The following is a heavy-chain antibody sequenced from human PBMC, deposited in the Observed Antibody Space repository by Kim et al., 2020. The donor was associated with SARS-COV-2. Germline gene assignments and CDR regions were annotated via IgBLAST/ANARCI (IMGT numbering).Heavy chain of an antibody. CDR3: ARDIVVVPAAMPSYYYYGMDV. CDR2: ISSSSSYI. J-gene: IGHJ6*02. Sequence: GGSLRLSCAASGFTFSSYSMNWVRQAPGKGLEWVSSISSSSSYIYYADSVKGRFTISRDNAKNSLYLQMNSLRAEDTAVYYCARDIVVVPAAMPSYYYYGMDVWGQGTTVTVSS. V-gene: IGHV3-21*01. CDR1: GFTFSSYS. D-gene: IGHD2-2*01.